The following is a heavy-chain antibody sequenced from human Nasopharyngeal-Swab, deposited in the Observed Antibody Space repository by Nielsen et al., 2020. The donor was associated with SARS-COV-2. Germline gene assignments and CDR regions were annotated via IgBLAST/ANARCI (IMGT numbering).Heavy chain of an antibody. Sequence: SETLSLTCTVSGGSVSSGTYYWSWIRQPPGKGLEWIGYIYYSGSTNYNPSLKSRVTISVDTSKNQFSLKLSSVTAADTAVYYCARGFDYWGQGTLVTVSS. J-gene: IGHJ4*02. V-gene: IGHV4-61*01. CDR1: GGSVSSGTYY. CDR2: IYYSGST. CDR3: ARGFDY.